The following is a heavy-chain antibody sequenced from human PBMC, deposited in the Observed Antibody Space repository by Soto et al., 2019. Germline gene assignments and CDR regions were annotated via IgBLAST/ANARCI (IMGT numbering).Heavy chain of an antibody. D-gene: IGHD3-10*01. CDR1: GFTFSSYA. J-gene: IGHJ4*02. V-gene: IGHV3-30-3*01. CDR2: ISYDGSNK. CDR3: ARTWSSYFDY. Sequence: QVQLVESGGGVVQPGRSLRLSCAASGFTFSSYAMHWVRQAPGKGLEWVAVISYDGSNKYYADPVKGRFTISRDNSKNTLYLQMNSLRAEDTAVYYCARTWSSYFDYWGQGTLVTVSS.